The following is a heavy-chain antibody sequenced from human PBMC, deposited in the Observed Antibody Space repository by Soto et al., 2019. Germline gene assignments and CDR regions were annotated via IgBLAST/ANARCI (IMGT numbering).Heavy chain of an antibody. CDR2: SKNKANSYTT. D-gene: IGHD5-18*01. CDR1: GFTFTDHH. CDR3: ARARTVEAATHFDS. J-gene: IGHJ4*02. Sequence: GGSLRLSCVASGFTFTDHHMDWVRQAPGQGLEWVGRSKNKANSYTTEYAASVRGRFTISRDDSKKSLYLQMNSLKTDDTAVYYCARARTVEAATHFDSWGQGTLVTVSS. V-gene: IGHV3-72*01.